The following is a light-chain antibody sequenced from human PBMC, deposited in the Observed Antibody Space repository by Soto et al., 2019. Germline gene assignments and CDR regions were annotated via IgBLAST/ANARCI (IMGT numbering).Light chain of an antibody. Sequence: ILITHAPSSLSAFVVDSVTITCRARQDIANFLAWYQQKPGKVPRLLIYAASTLHTGVPSRFSGSGSGTDFTLTISGLEPEDVAAYYCQKCKVAPLTFGGGTKVDIK. CDR2: AAS. CDR3: QKCKVAPLT. V-gene: IGKV1-27*01. J-gene: IGKJ4*01. CDR1: QDIANF.